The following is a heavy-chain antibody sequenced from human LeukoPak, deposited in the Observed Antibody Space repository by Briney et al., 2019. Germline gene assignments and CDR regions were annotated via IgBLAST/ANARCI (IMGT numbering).Heavy chain of an antibody. CDR2: IIPILGIA. CDR1: GYTVTSYY. D-gene: IGHD3-3*01. CDR3: ARDGPYYDFWSGSDRDY. V-gene: IGHV1-69*04. J-gene: IGHJ4*02. Sequence: SVKVSCTASGYTVTSYYMHLVRQASGQGLEWMGRIIPILGIANYAQKFQGRVTITADKSTSTAYMELSSLRSEDTAVYYCARDGPYYDFWSGSDRDYWGQGTLVTVSS.